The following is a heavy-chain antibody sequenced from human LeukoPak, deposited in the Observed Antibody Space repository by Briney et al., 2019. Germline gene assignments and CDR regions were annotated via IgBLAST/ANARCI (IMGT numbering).Heavy chain of an antibody. Sequence: PSETLSLTCTVSGGSMSGYYWSWIRQPPGKGLELIGHIYYTGRTIYNPFLKSRATISLDTSENQFSLKLSSVTTADTAVYYCARYRPSESRSGEVTSLDYWGQGTLVTVSS. J-gene: IGHJ4*02. CDR1: GGSMSGYY. V-gene: IGHV4-59*01. CDR3: ARYRPSESRSGEVTSLDY. D-gene: IGHD3-3*01. CDR2: IYYTGRT.